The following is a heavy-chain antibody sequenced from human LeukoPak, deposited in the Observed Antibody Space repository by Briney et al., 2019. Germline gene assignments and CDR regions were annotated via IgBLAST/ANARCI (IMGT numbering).Heavy chain of an antibody. CDR1: GYIFTTYG. D-gene: IGHD3-22*01. CDR2: FSAYNGHT. V-gene: IGHV1-18*01. Sequence: AASVKVSCKASGYIFTTYGISWVRQAPGQGLEWMAWFSAYNGHTNYAQNFQDRVTMTTDTSTSTAYMELRSLRSDDAAVYYCARDRYRYDSSVDAFDIWGQGTMVTVSS. J-gene: IGHJ3*02. CDR3: ARDRYRYDSSVDAFDI.